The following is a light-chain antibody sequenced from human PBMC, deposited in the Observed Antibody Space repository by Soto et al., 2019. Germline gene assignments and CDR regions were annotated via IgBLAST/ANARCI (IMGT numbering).Light chain of an antibody. CDR3: ASYASRVTYV. CDR2: EVS. V-gene: IGLV2-14*01. CDR1: SSDVGGYNY. J-gene: IGLJ1*01. Sequence: QSALTQPASVSGSPGQSITISCTGTSSDVGGYNYVSWYQLHPGKAPKLMIHEVSERPSGVSNRFSGSKSGNTASLTISGLQAEDEADYYCASYASRVTYVFGSGTKVTVL.